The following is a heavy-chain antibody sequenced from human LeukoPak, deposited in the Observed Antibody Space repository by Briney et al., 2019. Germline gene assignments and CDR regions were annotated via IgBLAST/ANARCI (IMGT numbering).Heavy chain of an antibody. D-gene: IGHD3-10*01. Sequence: SETLSLTCAVSGYSITSSSWWGWIRQPPGKGLEWIGYIYHSGTTYYNPSLQSRVTMSVGTSKNQFSLKLSSVTAVDTAVYYCARNENVYYYFDYWGQGTLVTVSS. V-gene: IGHV4-28*01. CDR3: ARNENVYYYFDY. J-gene: IGHJ4*02. CDR2: IYHSGTT. CDR1: GYSITSSSW.